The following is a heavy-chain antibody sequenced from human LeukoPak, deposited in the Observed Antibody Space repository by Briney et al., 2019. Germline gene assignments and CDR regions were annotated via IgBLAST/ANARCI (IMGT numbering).Heavy chain of an antibody. CDR2: INPKRGGT. CDR3: ARGRNYYDSSRYYYEGDAFDI. CDR1: GYTFTGYY. J-gene: IGHJ3*02. V-gene: IGHV1-2*02. D-gene: IGHD3-22*01. Sequence: ASVKVSCKASGYTFTGYYMHWVRQAPGQGLEWMGWINPKRGGTNYAQKFQGRVTMTRDTSTSTVYMELSSLRSEDTAVYYCARGRNYYDSSRYYYEGDAFDIWGQGTMVTVSS.